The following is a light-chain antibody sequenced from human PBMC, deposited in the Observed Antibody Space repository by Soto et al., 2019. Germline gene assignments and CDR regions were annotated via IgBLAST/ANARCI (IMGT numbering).Light chain of an antibody. V-gene: IGKV3D-20*01. Sequence: EIVMGTSLVTLAVSPGARATLSCRVSQSVNSNYLAWYQQKPGLAPRLLIYDASSRATGIPDRFSGSGSGTDFTLTISRLEPEDFAVYYCQQYGSSPLTFGQGRLLEI. CDR3: QQYGSSPLT. CDR1: QSVNSNY. CDR2: DAS. J-gene: IGKJ5*01.